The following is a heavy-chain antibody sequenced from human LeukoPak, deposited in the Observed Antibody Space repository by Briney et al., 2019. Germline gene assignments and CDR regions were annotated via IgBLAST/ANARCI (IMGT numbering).Heavy chain of an antibody. V-gene: IGHV3-23*01. Sequence: GGSLRLSCAASGFTFSSYAMSWVRQAPGKGLEWVSAISRSGGSTYYGDSVKGRFTISRDNSKNTLYLQMNSLRAEDTAVYYCAKYFGGWFEDYWGQGTLVTVSS. CDR2: ISRSGGST. CDR3: AKYFGGWFEDY. J-gene: IGHJ4*02. CDR1: GFTFSSYA. D-gene: IGHD3-10*01.